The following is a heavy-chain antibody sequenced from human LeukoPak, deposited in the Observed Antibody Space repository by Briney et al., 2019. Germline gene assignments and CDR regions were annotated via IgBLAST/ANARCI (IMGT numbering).Heavy chain of an antibody. V-gene: IGHV4-59*01. Sequence: PSETLSLTCTVSGGSISSSHWGWIRQPPGKGLEWIGYIYYTGRTQYNPSLQSRVTISVDTSKNQFSLRLRSMTAADTAVYYCAILPTVWGQGTLVTVSS. CDR1: GGSISSSH. CDR3: AILPTV. D-gene: IGHD1-14*01. CDR2: IYYTGRT. J-gene: IGHJ1*01.